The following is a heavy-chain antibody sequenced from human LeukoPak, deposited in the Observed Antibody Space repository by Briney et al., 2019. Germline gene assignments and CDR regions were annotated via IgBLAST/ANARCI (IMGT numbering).Heavy chain of an antibody. V-gene: IGHV3-30-3*01. J-gene: IGHJ4*02. CDR2: ISYDGSNK. Sequence: GGSLRLSCAASGFTFSSYAMHWVRQAPGKGLEWVAVISYDGSNKYYADSVKGRFTISRDNSKNTLYLQMNSLRAEDTAVYYCARGPPYYDFWSGYYHYWGQGTLVTVSS. D-gene: IGHD3-3*01. CDR3: ARGPPYYDFWSGYYHY. CDR1: GFTFSSYA.